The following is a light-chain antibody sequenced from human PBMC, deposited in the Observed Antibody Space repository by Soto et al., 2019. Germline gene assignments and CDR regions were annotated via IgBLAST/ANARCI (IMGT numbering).Light chain of an antibody. V-gene: IGKV3-15*01. CDR3: QQYNNWPPFT. CDR1: ESVSSN. J-gene: IGKJ3*01. Sequence: ETVMTQSPATLSVSPGERATLSCRASESVSSNLAWYQQQPGQAPRPLIYGASTRATGIPARFSGSGSGTEFTLTISSLQSEDFAVYYCQQYNNWPPFTFGPGTKVDIK. CDR2: GAS.